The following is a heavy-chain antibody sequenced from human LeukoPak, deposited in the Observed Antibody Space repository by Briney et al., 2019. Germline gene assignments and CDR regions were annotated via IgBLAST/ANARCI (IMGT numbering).Heavy chain of an antibody. CDR1: GFTFSDYY. CDR2: ISSSGSTI. CDR3: ARDRAPWDYYGSGSYFDY. D-gene: IGHD3-10*01. V-gene: IGHV3-11*01. Sequence: GGSLRLSCAASGFTFSDYYMSWIRQAPGKGLEWVSYISSSGSTIYYADSVKGRFTISRDNAKNSLYLQMNSLRAEDTAVYYCARDRAPWDYYGSGSYFDYWGQGTLVTVSS. J-gene: IGHJ4*02.